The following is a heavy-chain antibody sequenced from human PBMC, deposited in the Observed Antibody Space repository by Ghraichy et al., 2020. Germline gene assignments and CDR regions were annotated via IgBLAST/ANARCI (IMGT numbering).Heavy chain of an antibody. Sequence: GGSLRLSCAASGFTFSSYSMNWVRQAPGKGLEWVSYISSSSSTIYYADSVKGRFTISRDNAKNSLYLQMNSLRDEDTAVYYCARKYCSGGSCYYGMDVWGQGTTVTVSS. CDR3: ARKYCSGGSCYYGMDV. V-gene: IGHV3-48*02. J-gene: IGHJ6*02. CDR1: GFTFSSYS. D-gene: IGHD2-15*01. CDR2: ISSSSSTI.